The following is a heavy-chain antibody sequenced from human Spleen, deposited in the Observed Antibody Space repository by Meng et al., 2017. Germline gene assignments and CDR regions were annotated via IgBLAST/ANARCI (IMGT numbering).Heavy chain of an antibody. CDR2: INHSGST. Sequence: PLKQWGAGLLKPSGTLSLPCVVSGGSFSDYYWSWIRQPPGKGLEWIGEINHSGSTNYNPSLENRATISVDTSQNNLSLKLSSVTAADSAEYYCARGPTTMAHDFDYWGQGTLVTVSS. D-gene: IGHD4-11*01. CDR3: ARGPTTMAHDFDY. J-gene: IGHJ4*02. CDR1: GGSFSDYY. V-gene: IGHV4-34*01.